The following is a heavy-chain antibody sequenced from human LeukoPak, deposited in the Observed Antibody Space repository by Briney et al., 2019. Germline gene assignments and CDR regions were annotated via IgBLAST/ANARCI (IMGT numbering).Heavy chain of an antibody. D-gene: IGHD3-16*01. Sequence: GGSLRLSCAASGFTFSSYWMSWVRQAPGKGLEWVANIKQDGSEKYYVDSVKGRFTISRDNAKNSLYLQMNSLRAEDTAVYYCARQLISMIEGNLDVWGKGTTVTISS. CDR1: GFTFSSYW. CDR3: ARQLISMIEGNLDV. V-gene: IGHV3-7*01. J-gene: IGHJ6*04. CDR2: IKQDGSEK.